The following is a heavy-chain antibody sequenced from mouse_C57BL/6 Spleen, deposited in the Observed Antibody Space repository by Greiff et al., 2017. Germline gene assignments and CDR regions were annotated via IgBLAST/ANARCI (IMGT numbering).Heavy chain of an antibody. CDR3: ARKNPVSFYLDY. CDR2: IDPSDSYT. V-gene: IGHV1-59*01. J-gene: IGHJ2*01. CDR1: GYTFTSYW. Sequence: QVQLQQPGAELVRPGTSVKLSCKASGYTFTSYWMHWVKQRPGQGLEWIGVIDPSDSYTNYNQKFKGKATLTVDTSSSTAYMQLSSLTSEDSAVYYCARKNPVSFYLDYWGQGTTLTVSS.